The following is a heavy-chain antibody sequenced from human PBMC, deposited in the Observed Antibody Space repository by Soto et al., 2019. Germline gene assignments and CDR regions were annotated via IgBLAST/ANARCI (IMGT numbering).Heavy chain of an antibody. CDR3: ARGRSSSSADMDV. CDR2: ISWDGGIT. D-gene: IGHD6-6*01. J-gene: IGHJ6*02. V-gene: IGHV3-43*01. CDR1: GFTFDDYT. Sequence: GGSLRLSCAASGFTFDDYTMHWVRQAPGKGLEWVSLISWDGGITYYADSVKGRFTISRDNSKNSLYLQMNSLRTEDTALYYCARGRSSSSADMDVWGQGTMVTVSS.